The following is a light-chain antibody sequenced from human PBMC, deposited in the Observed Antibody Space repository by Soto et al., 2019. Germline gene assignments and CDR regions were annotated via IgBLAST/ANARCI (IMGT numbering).Light chain of an antibody. CDR2: DAS. J-gene: IGKJ2*01. Sequence: DIPMTQSPSTLSASVGDRVTITCRASQSISRSLAWYQQNPGKAPKLLIYDASSLESGVPSRFSGSGSGTEFTLTISSLQPDDFATYYCQQYDDLPYTFGQGAKLEI. CDR1: QSISRS. CDR3: QQYDDLPYT. V-gene: IGKV1-5*01.